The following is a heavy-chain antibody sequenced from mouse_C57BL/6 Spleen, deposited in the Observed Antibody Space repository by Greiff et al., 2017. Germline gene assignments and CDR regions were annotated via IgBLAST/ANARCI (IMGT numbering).Heavy chain of an antibody. CDR1: GYNFTSYW. D-gene: IGHD4-1*01. J-gene: IGHJ3*01. CDR2: IHPSDSDP. CDR3: AIGSWDFWFAY. Sequence: QVQLQQPGAELVKPGASVKVSCKASGYNFTSYWMHWVKQRPGQGLEWIGRIHPSDSDPKYNQKFQGKATLTGDKSSSTAYMQLSSLTSAESAVYYCAIGSWDFWFAYWGQGTLVTVAA. V-gene: IGHV1-74*01.